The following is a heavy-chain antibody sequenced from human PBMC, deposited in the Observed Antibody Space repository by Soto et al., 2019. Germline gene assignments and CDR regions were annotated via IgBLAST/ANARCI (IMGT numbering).Heavy chain of an antibody. J-gene: IGHJ6*02. CDR1: GFTFSSYS. D-gene: IGHD5-18*01. Sequence: GGSLRLSCAASGFTFSSYSMNWVRQAPGKGLEWVSSISSTSSYIYYADSVRGRFTISRDNSKNTLYLQMNSLRAEDTAVYYCAKDLRGSGTAMATRYYYYGMDVWGQGTTVTVSS. V-gene: IGHV3-21*01. CDR2: ISSTSSYI. CDR3: AKDLRGSGTAMATRYYYYGMDV.